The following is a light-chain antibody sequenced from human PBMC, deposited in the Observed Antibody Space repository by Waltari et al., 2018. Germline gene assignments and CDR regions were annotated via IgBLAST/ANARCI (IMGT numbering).Light chain of an antibody. CDR1: QSVLYSFNNKNH. CDR3: QQYYSLPWT. V-gene: IGKV4-1*01. Sequence: DIVMTQSPDSLAVSLGERATINCKSSQSVLYSFNNKNHLAWYQQKPGQHPKLLVYRASTRESGVPDRFSGSGSGTDFTLTISSLQAEDVAVYYCQQYYSLPWTFGQGTKVEIK. J-gene: IGKJ1*01. CDR2: RAS.